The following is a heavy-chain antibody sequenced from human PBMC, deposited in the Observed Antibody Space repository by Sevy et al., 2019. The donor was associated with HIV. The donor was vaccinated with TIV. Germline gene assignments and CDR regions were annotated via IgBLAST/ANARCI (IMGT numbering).Heavy chain of an antibody. Sequence: GGSLRLSCAASGFTFVSYAMHWVRQAPGKGLEWVAMISSDGRNINYADSVKGRFTISRDTSKNTLLLKMNSLRAEDTAGYYCAKASYRDYYDSGGYETEWGQGTLVTVSS. J-gene: IGHJ4*02. CDR3: AKASYRDYYDSGGYETE. D-gene: IGHD3-22*01. V-gene: IGHV3-30*04. CDR2: ISSDGRNI. CDR1: GFTFVSYA.